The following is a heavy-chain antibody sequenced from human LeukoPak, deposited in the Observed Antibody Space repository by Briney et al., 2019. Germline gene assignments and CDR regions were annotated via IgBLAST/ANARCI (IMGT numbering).Heavy chain of an antibody. D-gene: IGHD6-13*01. J-gene: IGHJ6*02. CDR2: IYYSGST. Sequence: PSETLSLTCTVSGGSISSYYWSWIRQPPGKGLEWVGYIYYSGSTNYNPSLKSRVTISVDTSKNQFSLKLSSVTAADTAVYYCARIQEDSISWSPYYYYDGMDVWGQGTTVTVSS. CDR3: ARIQEDSISWSPYYYYDGMDV. V-gene: IGHV4-59*01. CDR1: GGSISSYY.